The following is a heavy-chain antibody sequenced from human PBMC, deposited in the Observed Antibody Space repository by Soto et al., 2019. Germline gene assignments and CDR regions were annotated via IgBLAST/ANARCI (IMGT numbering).Heavy chain of an antibody. CDR2: IIPIFGTA. J-gene: IGHJ2*01. D-gene: IGHD2-2*01. Sequence: VQLVQSGAEVKKPGSSVKVSCKASGGTFSSYAISWVRQAPGQGLEWMGGIIPIFGTANYAQKFQGRVTITADERTCTVYVGLCGLRSEATAVHYCARVHVAEMAVRWYFDLWGRGTLVTVSS. V-gene: IGHV1-69*12. CDR3: ARVHVAEMAVRWYFDL. CDR1: GGTFSSYA.